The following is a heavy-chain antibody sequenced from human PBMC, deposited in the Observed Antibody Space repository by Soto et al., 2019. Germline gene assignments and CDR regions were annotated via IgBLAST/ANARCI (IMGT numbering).Heavy chain of an antibody. CDR3: ARRAFGSSRSFDI. CDR1: GFAFSSHP. Sequence: PGGSLRLSCAASGFAFSSHPMSWVRQAPERGLEWVSGISDSGGLTYNADSVKCRFTISRDNSKNTLYLQMNSLRAEDTALYYCARRAFGSSRSFDIWGQGTMVTVSS. V-gene: IGHV3-23*01. D-gene: IGHD6-6*01. CDR2: ISDSGGLT. J-gene: IGHJ3*02.